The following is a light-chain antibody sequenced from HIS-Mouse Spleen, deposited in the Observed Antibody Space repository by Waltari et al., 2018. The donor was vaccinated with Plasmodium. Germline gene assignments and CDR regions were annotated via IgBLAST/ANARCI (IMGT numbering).Light chain of an antibody. Sequence: EIVMTQSPATLSVSPGERATLSCRASQSVSSNLAWYQQKPGQAPRLLIYGASTRATGIPARFSGSGSGTEFTLTISSLQSEDIATYYCQQYDNLPPAFTFGPGTKVDIK. V-gene: IGKV3-15*01. CDR1: QSVSSN. J-gene: IGKJ3*01. CDR2: GAS. CDR3: QQYDNLPPAFT.